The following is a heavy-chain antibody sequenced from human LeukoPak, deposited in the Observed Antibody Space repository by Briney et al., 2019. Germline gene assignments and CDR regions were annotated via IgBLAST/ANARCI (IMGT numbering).Heavy chain of an antibody. Sequence: QTGGSLRLSCAASGFTHSTYCIHWVREAPGMGLEWGTYIRYEGSYKYYAESVKGRFTISRDNPKNKLYLNMSSLRADDMAVYYCAKAGNTGAYSDAFDIWGHRTMGTVSS. D-gene: IGHD7-27*01. CDR3: AKAGNTGAYSDAFDI. CDR1: GFTHSTYC. V-gene: IGHV3-30*02. CDR2: IRYEGSYK. J-gene: IGHJ3*02.